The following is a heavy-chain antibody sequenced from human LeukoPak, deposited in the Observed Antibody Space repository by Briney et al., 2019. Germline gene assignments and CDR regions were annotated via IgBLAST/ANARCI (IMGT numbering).Heavy chain of an antibody. Sequence: GGSLRLSCAASGFTFSSYGMHWVRQAPGKGLEWVAVISYDGSNKYYADSVKGRFTISRDNSKNTLYLQMNSLRAEDTAVYYCAKAYDYGDYVTPFDYWGQGTLVTVSS. CDR3: AKAYDYGDYVTPFDY. CDR1: GFTFSSYG. CDR2: ISYDGSNK. D-gene: IGHD4-17*01. V-gene: IGHV3-30*18. J-gene: IGHJ4*02.